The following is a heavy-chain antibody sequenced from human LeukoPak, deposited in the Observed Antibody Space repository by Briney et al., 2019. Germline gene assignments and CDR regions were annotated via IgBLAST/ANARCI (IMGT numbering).Heavy chain of an antibody. CDR3: AKDYSSSWAPYYMDV. CDR1: GDSISSSSYY. D-gene: IGHD6-13*01. V-gene: IGHV4-39*07. Sequence: PSETLSLTCTVSGDSISSSSYYWGWIRQPPGKGLEWIGSIYYSGSTYYNPSLKSRVTISVDTSKSQFSLQLTSVTAADTAVYYCAKDYSSSWAPYYMDVWGKGTTVTVSS. CDR2: IYYSGST. J-gene: IGHJ6*03.